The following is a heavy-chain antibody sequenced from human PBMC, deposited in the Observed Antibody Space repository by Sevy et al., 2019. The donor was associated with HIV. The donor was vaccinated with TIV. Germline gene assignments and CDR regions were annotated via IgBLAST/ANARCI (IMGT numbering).Heavy chain of an antibody. D-gene: IGHD2-2*01. CDR2: ISGSGDST. V-gene: IGHV3-23*01. J-gene: IGHJ6*02. CDR3: AKVVVPADIDPFYYYAYGMDV. Sequence: GGSLRLSCAASGFTFSNYAINWVRQAPGKGLEWVSRISGSGDSTFYADSVKGRLTLSRDNSKNTVHLQMNSLGVEDTAVYYCAKVVVPADIDPFYYYAYGMDVWGQGTTVTVSS. CDR1: GFTFSNYA.